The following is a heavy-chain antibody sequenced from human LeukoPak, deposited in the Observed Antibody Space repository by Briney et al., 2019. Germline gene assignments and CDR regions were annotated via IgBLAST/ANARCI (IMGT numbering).Heavy chain of an antibody. J-gene: IGHJ6*04. CDR2: ISSSGSTI. D-gene: IGHD3-10*02. CDR1: GFTLSSSA. Sequence: GGSLRLSCAASGFTLSSSAMSWVRQAPGKGLEWVSYISSSGSTIYYADSVKGRFTISRDNAKNSLYLQTNSLRAEDTAVYYCAELGITMIGGVWGKGTTVTISS. V-gene: IGHV3-48*03. CDR3: AELGITMIGGV.